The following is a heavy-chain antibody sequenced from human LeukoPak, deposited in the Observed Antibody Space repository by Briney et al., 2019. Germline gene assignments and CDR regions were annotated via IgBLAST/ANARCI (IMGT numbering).Heavy chain of an antibody. CDR1: GFTFGSYG. Sequence: GGSLRLSCAASGFTFGSYGMHWVRQAPGKGLEWVAVISYHGSQKYYVDSVRGRFTISRDNSKNTLFLQMNSLRTEDTAMYYCARDQSSGGRWLDCWGRGTLVTVSS. D-gene: IGHD2-15*01. V-gene: IGHV3-30*03. CDR3: ARDQSSGGRWLDC. CDR2: ISYHGSQK. J-gene: IGHJ4*02.